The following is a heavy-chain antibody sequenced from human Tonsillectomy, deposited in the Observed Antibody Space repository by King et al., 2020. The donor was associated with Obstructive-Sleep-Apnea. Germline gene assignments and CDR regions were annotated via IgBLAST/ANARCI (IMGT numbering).Heavy chain of an antibody. J-gene: IGHJ4*02. CDR3: ARSLDSSGYYYTNY. D-gene: IGHD3-22*01. V-gene: IGHV4-59*08. CDR1: GGSISSYY. Sequence: QLQESGPGLGKPSETLSLTCTVSGGSISSYYWSWIRQPPGKGLEWIGYISYSGSTTYNPSLKSRVTISVDTSKNQFSLKLSSVTAADTAVYYCARSLDSSGYYYTNYWGQGTLVTVSS. CDR2: ISYSGST.